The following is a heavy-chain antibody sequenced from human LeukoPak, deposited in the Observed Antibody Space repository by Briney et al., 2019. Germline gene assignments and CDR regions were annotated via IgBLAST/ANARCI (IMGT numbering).Heavy chain of an antibody. Sequence: ASVKVSCKASGYTFTSYGISWVRQAPGQGLEWMGWISAYNGNTNYAQKLQGRVTMTADTSTSTAYMELRSLRSDDTAVYYCARDPPVGDQLVLGGDYWGQGXLXTVSS. CDR3: ARDPPVGDQLVLGGDY. CDR1: GYTFTSYG. V-gene: IGHV1-18*01. J-gene: IGHJ4*02. D-gene: IGHD6-6*01. CDR2: ISAYNGNT.